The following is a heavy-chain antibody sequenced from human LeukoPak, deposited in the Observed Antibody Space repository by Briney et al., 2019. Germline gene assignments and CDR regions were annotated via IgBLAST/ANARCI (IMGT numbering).Heavy chain of an antibody. CDR3: TKDLGSVPWFDP. CDR2: ISGSGGST. CDR1: GFTFSSYA. J-gene: IGHJ5*02. Sequence: GGSLRLSCAASGFTFSSYAMSWVRQAPGKGLEWVSAISGSGGSTYYADSVKGRFTISRDNSKNTLYLQMNSLRAEDTAVYYCTKDLGSVPWFDPWGQGTLVTVSS. D-gene: IGHD3-10*01. V-gene: IGHV3-23*01.